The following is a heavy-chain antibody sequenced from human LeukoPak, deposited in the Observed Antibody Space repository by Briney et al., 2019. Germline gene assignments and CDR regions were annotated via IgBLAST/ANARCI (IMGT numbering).Heavy chain of an antibody. CDR1: GGSFSGYY. V-gene: IGHV4-34*01. J-gene: IGHJ4*02. Sequence: SETLSLTCAVYGGSFSGYYWSWIRHPPGKGLGWIGEINHIGSTTYNPSLKSRVTISVDTSKNQFSLKLSSVTAADTAVYYCARGYSWSHGGQETLVSVSS. D-gene: IGHD1-26*01. CDR3: ARGYSWSH. CDR2: INHIGST.